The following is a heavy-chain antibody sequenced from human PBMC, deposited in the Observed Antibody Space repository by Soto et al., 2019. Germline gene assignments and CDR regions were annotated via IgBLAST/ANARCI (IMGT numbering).Heavy chain of an antibody. CDR3: AKEGGYYGSGSYSVGENYYGMDV. V-gene: IGHV3-30-3*01. D-gene: IGHD3-10*01. Sequence: VGSLRLSCAASGFTFSSYAMHWVRQAPGKGLEWVAVISYDGSNKYYADSVKGRFTISRDNSKNTLCLQMNSLRAEDTAVYYCAKEGGYYGSGSYSVGENYYGMDVWGQGTTVTV. J-gene: IGHJ6*02. CDR1: GFTFSSYA. CDR2: ISYDGSNK.